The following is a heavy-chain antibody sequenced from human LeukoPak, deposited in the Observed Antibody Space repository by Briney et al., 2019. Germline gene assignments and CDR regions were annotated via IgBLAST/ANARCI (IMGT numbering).Heavy chain of an antibody. CDR2: ISSSSSYT. CDR3: ARVMGVYAFDF. D-gene: IGHD2-8*01. Sequence: GSLRLSCAASGFTFSDYYISWIRQAPGKGLEWVSYISSSSSYTNYADSVKGRFTISRDNAKNSLFLQMNSLRAEDTAVYYCARVMGVYAFDFWGQGTVVTVSS. V-gene: IGHV3-11*05. J-gene: IGHJ3*01. CDR1: GFTFSDYY.